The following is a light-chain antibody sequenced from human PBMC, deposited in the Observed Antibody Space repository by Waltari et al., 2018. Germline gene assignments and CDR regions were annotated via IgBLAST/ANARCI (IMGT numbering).Light chain of an antibody. Sequence: IQLTQSPSSLSASVGDRVTITCRASQGVSTYLAWYQHKPGRAPKLLISAASTLQSGVPSRFSASGSGTDFTLTINSLQPQDFATYYCQQFNNNPSTFGQGTRLEIQ. CDR1: QGVSTY. V-gene: IGKV1-9*01. CDR3: QQFNNNPST. CDR2: AAS. J-gene: IGKJ5*01.